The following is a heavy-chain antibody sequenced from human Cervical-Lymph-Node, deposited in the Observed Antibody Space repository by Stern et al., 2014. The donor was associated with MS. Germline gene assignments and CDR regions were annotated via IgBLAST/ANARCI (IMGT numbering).Heavy chain of an antibody. V-gene: IGHV7-4-1*02. CDR3: ARDDFDGISRFDP. CDR2: IDTYSGNP. Sequence: VQLVESGSELQKPGTSVTVSCKASGYVFTRYAMNWLRQAPGQGLEWMGWIDTYSGNPTYAQGFTGRFVFSVDTAVSTAYLQISSLKAEDTAVYYCARDDFDGISRFDPWGQGTVVTVSS. D-gene: IGHD3-9*01. CDR1: GYVFTRYA. J-gene: IGHJ5*02.